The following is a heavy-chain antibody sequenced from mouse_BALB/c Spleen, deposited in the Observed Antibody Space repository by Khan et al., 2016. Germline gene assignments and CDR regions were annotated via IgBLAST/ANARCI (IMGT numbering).Heavy chain of an antibody. CDR3: ARWVGRQNDWYFDV. J-gene: IGHJ1*01. V-gene: IGHV1S135*01. CDR1: GYSFTGYN. Sequence: VQLQQSGPELEKPGASVKISCKASGYSFTGYNMNWVKQTIGKSLEWIGNIDPYDGGTNYNQKFKGKVTLTVDRSSTTAYMQLKSLTSEDSAVYYCARWVGRQNDWYFDVWGAGTTVTVSS. D-gene: IGHD4-1*01. CDR2: IDPYDGGT.